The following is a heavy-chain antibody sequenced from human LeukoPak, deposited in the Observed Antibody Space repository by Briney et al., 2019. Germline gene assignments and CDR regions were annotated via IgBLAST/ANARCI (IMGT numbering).Heavy chain of an antibody. CDR3: ARSPDILTGENFDY. CDR2: INPNSGVT. Sequence: ASVKVSCKASGYTFTDDYVHWVRQAPGQGLEWMGWINPNSGVTNYAQKFQGRVTMTRDMSISTAYMELSRLRSDDTAVYYCARSPDILTGENFDYWGQGTLVNVSS. CDR1: GYTFTDDY. V-gene: IGHV1-2*02. J-gene: IGHJ4*02. D-gene: IGHD3-9*01.